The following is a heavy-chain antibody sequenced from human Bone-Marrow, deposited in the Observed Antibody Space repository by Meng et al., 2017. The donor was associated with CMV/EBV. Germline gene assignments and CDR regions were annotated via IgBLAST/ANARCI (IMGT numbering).Heavy chain of an antibody. Sequence: GSLRLSCTVSGYSISTGYFWGWIRQSPGKGLEWIGIYDTGATYYNPSLKTRVAISVDTSERQFSLKVSAVTAADTAIYYCVGHIIVVPARGYGVDVWGQGTTVTFSS. V-gene: IGHV4-38-2*02. CDR2: IYDTGAT. J-gene: IGHJ6*02. CDR1: GYSISTGYF. CDR3: VGHIIVVPARGYGVDV. D-gene: IGHD2-2*01.